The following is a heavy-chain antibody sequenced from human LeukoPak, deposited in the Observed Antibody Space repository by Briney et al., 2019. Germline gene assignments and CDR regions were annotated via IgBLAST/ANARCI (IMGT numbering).Heavy chain of an antibody. D-gene: IGHD1/OR15-1a*01. CDR1: GGSISSGSYY. V-gene: IGHV4-61*02. CDR2: IYTSGST. CDR3: AREALDQQLRLFDY. Sequence: PSETLSLTCTVSGGSISSGSYYWSWIRQPAGKGLEWIGRIYTSGSTNYNPSLKSRVTISVDTSKNQFSLKLSSVTAADTAVYYCAREALDQQLRLFDYWGQGTLVTVSS. J-gene: IGHJ4*02.